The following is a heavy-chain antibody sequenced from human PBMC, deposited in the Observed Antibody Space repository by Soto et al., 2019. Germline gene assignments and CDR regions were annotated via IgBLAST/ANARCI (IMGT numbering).Heavy chain of an antibody. Sequence: PSETLALTCTISGGSFGTNYWSWIRQAPGKGLEWIGYTYHTGSTKYNPSLKSRATISVDTSKNQFSLTLTSAAAADTAVYNCATDSAGRGPSDPWGQGILVTVS. V-gene: IGHV4-59*13. D-gene: IGHD3-10*01. CDR3: ATDSAGRGPSDP. J-gene: IGHJ5*02. CDR2: TYHTGST. CDR1: GGSFGTNY.